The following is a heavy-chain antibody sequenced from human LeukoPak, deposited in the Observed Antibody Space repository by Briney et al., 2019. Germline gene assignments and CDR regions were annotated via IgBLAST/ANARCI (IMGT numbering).Heavy chain of an antibody. D-gene: IGHD2-2*01. Sequence: SETLSLTCTVSGGSISNYYWSWIXQPPGXXXXXIGYIYYSGNTNYNPSLKSRVTISVDTSKNQFSLKLNSVTAADTAVYYCARVRYCSTNRCYDREFDNWGQGTLVTVSS. CDR1: GGSISNYY. V-gene: IGHV4-59*01. CDR2: IYYSGNT. J-gene: IGHJ4*02. CDR3: ARVRYCSTNRCYDREFDN.